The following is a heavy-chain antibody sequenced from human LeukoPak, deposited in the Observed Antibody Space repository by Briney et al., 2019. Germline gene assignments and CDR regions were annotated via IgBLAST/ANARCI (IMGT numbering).Heavy chain of an antibody. D-gene: IGHD3-22*01. J-gene: IGHJ3*02. CDR2: ISYDGSNK. V-gene: IGHV3-30*18. CDR3: AKDYAHYYDTSGFPTI. Sequence: GGSLRLSCAASGFTFSSYGMHWARQAPGKGLEWVAVISYDGSNKYYADSVKGRFTISRDNSKNTLYLQINSLRAEDTAVYYCAKDYAHYYDTSGFPTIWGQGTMVTVSS. CDR1: GFTFSSYG.